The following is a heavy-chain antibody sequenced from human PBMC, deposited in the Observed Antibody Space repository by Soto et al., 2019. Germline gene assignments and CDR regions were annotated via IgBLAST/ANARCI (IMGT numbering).Heavy chain of an antibody. CDR3: VRFGGAAAGPGDY. D-gene: IGHD6-13*01. V-gene: IGHV3-48*03. Sequence: PGGSLRLSCVASEFTFSSYEMNWVRQAPGKGLEWVSYISSSGTTIYYTDSVKGRFTISRDNAKKSLYLQMNSLRAEDTAVYYCVRFGGAAAGPGDYWGQGTLVTASS. CDR1: EFTFSSYE. J-gene: IGHJ4*02. CDR2: ISSSGTTI.